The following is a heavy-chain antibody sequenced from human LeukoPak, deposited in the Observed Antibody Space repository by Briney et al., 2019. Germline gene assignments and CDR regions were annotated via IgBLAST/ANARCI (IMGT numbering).Heavy chain of an antibody. J-gene: IGHJ6*03. CDR3: ARVAGSSGSYYNVGRNYYMDV. V-gene: IGHV4-34*01. CDR2: INHSGST. D-gene: IGHD3-10*01. Sequence: SETLSLTCAVYGGSFSGYYWSWIRQPPGKGPEWIGEINHSGSTNYNPSLKSRVTISVDTSKNQFSLKLSSVTAADPAVYYCARVAGSSGSYYNVGRNYYMDVWGKGTTVTVSS. CDR1: GGSFSGYY.